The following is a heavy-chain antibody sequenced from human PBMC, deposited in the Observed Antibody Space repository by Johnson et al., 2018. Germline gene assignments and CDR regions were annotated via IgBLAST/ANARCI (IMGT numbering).Heavy chain of an antibody. D-gene: IGHD5-24*01. V-gene: IGHV3-30*18. Sequence: QVQLVQSGGGVVQPGRSLRLSCAASGFTFSSYGMHWVRQAPGKGLEWVAVISYDGSNKYYADSVKGRFTISRDNSKNTLYLQMNSLRAEDTALYYCAKDAVEMATTFQHWGQGTLVTVSS. CDR1: GFTFSSYG. CDR3: AKDAVEMATTFQH. CDR2: ISYDGSNK. J-gene: IGHJ1*01.